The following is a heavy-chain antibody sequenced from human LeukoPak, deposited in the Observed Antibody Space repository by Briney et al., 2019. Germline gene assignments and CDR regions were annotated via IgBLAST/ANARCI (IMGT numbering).Heavy chain of an antibody. D-gene: IGHD3-3*01. V-gene: IGHV1-69*13. J-gene: IGHJ5*02. Sequence: ASVKVSCTASGGTFSSYAISWVRQAPGQGLEWMGGIIPIFGTANYAQKFQGRVTITADESTSTAYMELSSLRSEDTAVYYCARVIPPGSLEWLLGWFDPWGQGTLVTVSS. CDR1: GGTFSSYA. CDR3: ARVIPPGSLEWLLGWFDP. CDR2: IIPIFGTA.